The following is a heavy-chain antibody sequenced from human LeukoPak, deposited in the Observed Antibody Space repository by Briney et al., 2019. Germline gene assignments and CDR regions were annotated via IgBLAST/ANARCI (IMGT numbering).Heavy chain of an antibody. CDR1: GFTFSTYA. CDR2: ISGSGVVNT. V-gene: IGHV3-23*01. CDR3: AKDVRVGGGGMDV. D-gene: IGHD1-26*01. Sequence: GGSLRLSCAASGFTFSTYAMTWVRQAPGKGLEWVSLISGSGVVNTYYADSVKGRFTISRDNSKNTLSLQMNSLRAEDTAVHYCAKDVRVGGGGMDVWGQGTPVTVSS. J-gene: IGHJ6*02.